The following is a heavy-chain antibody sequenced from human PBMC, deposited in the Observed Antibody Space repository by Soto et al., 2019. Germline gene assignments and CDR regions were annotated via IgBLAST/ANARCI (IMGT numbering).Heavy chain of an antibody. CDR1: GYTFTSYG. V-gene: IGHV1-18*01. D-gene: IGHD2-2*01. CDR3: ARADIVLVPAAMPVDY. Sequence: ASVKVSCKASGYTFTSYGISWVRQAPGQGLEWMGWISAYNGNTNYAQKLQGRVTLTTDTSTSTAYMELRSLSFDDTAVYYCARADIVLVPAAMPVDYWGQGTLVTVSS. CDR2: ISAYNGNT. J-gene: IGHJ4*02.